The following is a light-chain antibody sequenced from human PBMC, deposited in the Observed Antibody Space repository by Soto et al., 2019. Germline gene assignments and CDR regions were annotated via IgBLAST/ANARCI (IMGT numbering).Light chain of an antibody. CDR1: SSDVGGYNF. J-gene: IGLJ1*01. CDR3: SSYTTSSTVV. Sequence: QSALTQPASVFGSPGQSITISCTGTSSDVGGYNFVSWYQQLPGKAPKLMIYEVTSRPSGVSNRFSGSKSGNTAFLTIPGLQPEDEAQYYCSSYTTSSTVVFGTGAKVTVL. CDR2: EVT. V-gene: IGLV2-14*03.